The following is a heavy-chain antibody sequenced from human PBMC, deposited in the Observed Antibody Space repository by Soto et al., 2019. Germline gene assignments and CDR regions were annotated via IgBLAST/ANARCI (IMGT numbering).Heavy chain of an antibody. Sequence: SETLSLTCTVSGGSVSSGSYYWSWIRQPPGKGLEWIGYINYSGSTNYNPSLRSRVTISVDTSKNQFSLKLSSVTAADTAVYYCARGRIEYSGYDVTGSRYYYYTDVWGKGTTVTV. V-gene: IGHV4-61*01. CDR2: INYSGST. CDR3: ARGRIEYSGYDVTGSRYYYYTDV. D-gene: IGHD5-12*01. CDR1: GGSVSSGSYY. J-gene: IGHJ6*03.